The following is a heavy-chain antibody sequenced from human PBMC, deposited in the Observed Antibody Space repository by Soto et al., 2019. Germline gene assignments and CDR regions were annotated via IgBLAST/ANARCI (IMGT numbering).Heavy chain of an antibody. CDR2: INPSGGST. CDR3: AREGAARYSFDY. CDR1: VYTFTSYH. J-gene: IGHJ4*02. V-gene: IGHV1-46*01. Sequence: ASVKVSCKASVYTFTSYHMLWVRQAPGQGLAWMGIINPSGGSTSNAQKFQGRVTMTRDTSTSTVYMELRSLRSEDAAVYYCAREGAARYSFDYWGQGTLVTVSS. D-gene: IGHD6-6*01.